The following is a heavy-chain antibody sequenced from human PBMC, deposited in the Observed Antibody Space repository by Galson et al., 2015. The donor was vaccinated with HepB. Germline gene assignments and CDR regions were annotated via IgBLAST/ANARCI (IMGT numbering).Heavy chain of an antibody. CDR3: ARDAGEALDWTTNYFDY. CDR2: IRDSGDST. CDR1: GFTFSSYA. J-gene: IGHJ4*02. V-gene: IGHV3-23*01. D-gene: IGHD1-1*01. Sequence: SLRLSCAASGFTFSSYAMSWVRQAPGKGLEWVSAIRDSGDSTYYADSVKGRFTISRDNSKNSLYLQMNSLRVEDTAVYYRARDAGEALDWTTNYFDYWGQGTLVTVSS.